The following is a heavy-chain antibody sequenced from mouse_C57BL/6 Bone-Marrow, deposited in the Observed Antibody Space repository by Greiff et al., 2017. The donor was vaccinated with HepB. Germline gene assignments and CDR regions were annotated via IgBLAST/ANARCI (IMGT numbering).Heavy chain of an antibody. CDR2: IWSGGST. V-gene: IGHV2-2*01. CDR3: ARKNSPFAY. Sequence: VKLVESGPGLVQPSQSLSITCTVSGFSLTSYGVHWVLQSPGKGLEWLGVIWSGGSTDYNAAFISRLSISKDNSKSQVFFKINRLQADDTTIYYCARKNSPFAYWGQGTLVTVSA. J-gene: IGHJ3*01. CDR1: GFSLTSYG.